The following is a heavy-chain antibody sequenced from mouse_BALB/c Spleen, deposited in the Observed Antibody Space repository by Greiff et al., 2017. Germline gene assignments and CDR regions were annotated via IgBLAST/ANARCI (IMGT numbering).Heavy chain of an antibody. D-gene: IGHD2-2*01. V-gene: IGHV1S22*01. J-gene: IGHJ3*01. CDR1: GYTFTSYW. CDR3: TYGYDPIAY. Sequence: LQQPGSELVRPGASVKLSCKASGYTFTSYWMHWVKQRPGQGLEWIGNIYPGSGSTNYDEKFKSKATLTVDTSSSTAYMQLSSLTSEDSAVYYCTYGYDPIAYWGQGTLVTVSA. CDR2: IYPGSGST.